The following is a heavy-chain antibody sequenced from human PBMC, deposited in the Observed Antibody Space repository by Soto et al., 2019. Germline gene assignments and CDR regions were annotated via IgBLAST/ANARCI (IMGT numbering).Heavy chain of an antibody. V-gene: IGHV1-18*01. CDR1: GYTFTSYG. J-gene: IGHJ4*02. CDR3: ARDALYYYGSGSYPTLDS. CDR2: ISAYNGNT. D-gene: IGHD3-10*01. Sequence: QAQLVQSGAEVKKPGASVKVSCKASGYTFTSYGISWVRQAPGQGLEWMGWISAYNGNTNYAQKLQGRVTMTTDTATSTAYMELRSLRSDDTAVYYCARDALYYYGSGSYPTLDSWGLGTLVTVSS.